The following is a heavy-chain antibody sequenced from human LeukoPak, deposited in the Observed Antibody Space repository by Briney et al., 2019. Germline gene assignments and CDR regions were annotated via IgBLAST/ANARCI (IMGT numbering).Heavy chain of an antibody. CDR2: IYYSGST. CDR3: ARGWSRVGANN. V-gene: IGHV4-59*01. CDR1: GGSISSYY. Sequence: PSETLSLTCTVSGGSISSYYWSWIRQPPGKGLEWIGYIYYSGSTNYNPSLKSRVAIPVDTSKNQFSLKLSSVTAADTAVYYCARGWSRVGANNWGQGTLVTVSS. D-gene: IGHD1-26*01. J-gene: IGHJ4*02.